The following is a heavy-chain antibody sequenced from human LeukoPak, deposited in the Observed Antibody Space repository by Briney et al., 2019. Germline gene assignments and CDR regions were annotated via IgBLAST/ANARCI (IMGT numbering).Heavy chain of an antibody. Sequence: GASVKVSCKASGYTFTSYAMHWVRQAPGQRLERMGWINAGNGNTKYSQEFQGRVTITRDTSASTAYMELSSLRSEDMAVYYCARDNWKSDAFDIWGQGTMVTVSS. J-gene: IGHJ3*02. CDR3: ARDNWKSDAFDI. CDR2: INAGNGNT. CDR1: GYTFTSYA. V-gene: IGHV1-3*03. D-gene: IGHD1-1*01.